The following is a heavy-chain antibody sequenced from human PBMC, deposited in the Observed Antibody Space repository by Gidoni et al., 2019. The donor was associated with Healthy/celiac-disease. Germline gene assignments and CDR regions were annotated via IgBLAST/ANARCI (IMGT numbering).Heavy chain of an antibody. CDR3: ARGRRFGGSYLGRRHDAFDI. CDR2: SIPIFGTA. D-gene: IGHD1-26*01. V-gene: IGHV1-69*06. J-gene: IGHJ3*02. Sequence: QVHLVQSGAEVTKPGSSVKVSCKASAGPFSSYALTWVRQAPGQGLEWMGGSIPIFGTANYAQKFQGRVTITADKSTSTAYMERSSLRSEDTAVYYCARGRRFGGSYLGRRHDAFDIWGQGTRVTVSS. CDR1: AGPFSSYA.